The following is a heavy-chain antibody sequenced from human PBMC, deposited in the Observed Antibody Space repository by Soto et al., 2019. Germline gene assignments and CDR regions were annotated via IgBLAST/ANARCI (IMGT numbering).Heavy chain of an antibody. V-gene: IGHV1-2*02. CDR2: INPNTGVT. D-gene: IGHD1-7*01. CDR1: GYTFTDYY. CDR3: ARNFYYFDY. Sequence: ASVKVSCKASGYTFTDYYVHWVRQAPGQGLEWMGWINPNTGVTGYAQNFQGRVTMTRDTSTSTAYMELSRLTSDDTAVYYCARNFYYFDYWGQGTLVTVSS. J-gene: IGHJ4*02.